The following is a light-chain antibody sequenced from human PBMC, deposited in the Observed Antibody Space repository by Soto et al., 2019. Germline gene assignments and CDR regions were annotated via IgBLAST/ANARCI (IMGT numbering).Light chain of an antibody. V-gene: IGKV3-15*01. J-gene: IGKJ1*01. CDR3: QQYGSSPLT. CDR1: QSVSSN. Sequence: EVVLTQSPVTLSLSPGERATLSCRASQSVSSNLAWYQQKPGQAPRLLIYGASTRATGIPARFSGSGSGTEFTLTISSLQSEDFAVYYCQQYGSSPLTFGQGTKVDIK. CDR2: GAS.